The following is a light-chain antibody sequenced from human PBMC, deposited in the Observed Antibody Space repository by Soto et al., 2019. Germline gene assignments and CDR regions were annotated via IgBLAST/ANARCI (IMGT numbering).Light chain of an antibody. CDR3: QQYNNWQFT. V-gene: IGKV3-15*01. Sequence: IVMTQSPAALSVSPGERATLTCRASQSVRNKVAWYQQRPGLAPRLLIYDVSFRTTGIPARFSGSASGTEFTLTISSLQSEDIAVYYCQQYNNWQFTFGQGTNLDIK. CDR1: QSVRNK. CDR2: DVS. J-gene: IGKJ2*01.